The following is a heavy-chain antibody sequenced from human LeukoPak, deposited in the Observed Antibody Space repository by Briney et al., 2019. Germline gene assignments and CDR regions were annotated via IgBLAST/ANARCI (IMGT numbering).Heavy chain of an antibody. CDR1: GYNFTSYW. J-gene: IGHJ4*02. CDR2: IYPGDSDT. V-gene: IGHV5-51*01. D-gene: IGHD4-17*01. CDR3: ARQLHDYGDYGDY. Sequence: GESLKISCKGSGYNFTSYWIGWVRQMPGKGLEWMGIIYPGDSDTRYSPSFQGQVTISADKSISTAYLQWSSLKASDTAMYYCARQLHDYGDYGDYWGQGTLVTVSS.